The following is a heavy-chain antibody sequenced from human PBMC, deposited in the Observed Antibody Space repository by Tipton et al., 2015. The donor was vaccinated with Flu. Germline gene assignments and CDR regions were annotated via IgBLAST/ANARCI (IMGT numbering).Heavy chain of an antibody. CDR2: ITPILGPP. J-gene: IGHJ6*03. CDR3: ARDRSPGLERLDYYYMDV. D-gene: IGHD3-10*01. CDR1: GGTFSSYT. V-gene: IGHV1-69*16. Sequence: QLVQSGAEVKKPGSSVKVSCKASGGTFSSYTFNWVRQAPGQGLEWMGGITPILGPPQYAQKFQDRVTIDADDSTSTAYMELSGLRPDDTAVYYCARDRSPGLERLDYYYMDVWGKGTTVIVSS.